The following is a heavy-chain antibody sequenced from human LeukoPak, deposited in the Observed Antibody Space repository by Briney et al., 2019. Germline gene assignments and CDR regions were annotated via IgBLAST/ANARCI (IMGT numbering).Heavy chain of an antibody. CDR2: IDPNSGGT. Sequence: ASVKVSFTSSVYTFTGYYMHWGWQAPGQGLEWMGWIDPNSGGTNYTQKFHGTVNMTKDTFISTAYMELSRLRSDDTAVYYCARVGYCTNGVCYRGDYWGQGTLVTVSS. CDR1: VYTFTGYY. CDR3: ARVGYCTNGVCYRGDY. V-gene: IGHV1-2*02. J-gene: IGHJ4*02. D-gene: IGHD2-8*01.